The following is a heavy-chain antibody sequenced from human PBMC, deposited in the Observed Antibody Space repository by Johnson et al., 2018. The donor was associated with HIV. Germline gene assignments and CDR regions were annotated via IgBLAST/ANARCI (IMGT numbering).Heavy chain of an antibody. CDR1: GFTFSSYA. V-gene: IGHV3-7*01. CDR3: ARGPVFDI. Sequence: VQLVESGGGVVQPGRSLRLSCAASGFTFSSYAVHWVRQAPGKGLEWVANIKQEGSENYYVDSVKGRFTISRDNAKKSLFLLMNSLRAEDTAVYYCARGPVFDIWGQGTMVTVSS. CDR2: IKQEGSEN. J-gene: IGHJ3*02.